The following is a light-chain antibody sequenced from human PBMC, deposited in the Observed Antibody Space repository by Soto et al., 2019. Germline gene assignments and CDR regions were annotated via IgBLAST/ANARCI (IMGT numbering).Light chain of an antibody. CDR3: NFYTSSRAVG. CDR1: SSDVGSYNR. Sequence: QSALTQPPSVSGSPGQSVTISCTETSSDVGSYNRVSWYQQPPGTAPKLMIYDVSNRPSGVPDRFSGSKSGNTASLTISGLQAEDEADYYCNFYTSSRAVGVGGGTKLTVL. V-gene: IGLV2-18*01. CDR2: DVS. J-gene: IGLJ2*01.